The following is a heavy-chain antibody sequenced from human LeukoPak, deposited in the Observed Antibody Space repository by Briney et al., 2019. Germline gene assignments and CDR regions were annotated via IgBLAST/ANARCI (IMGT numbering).Heavy chain of an antibody. Sequence: PSETLSLTCAVYGGSFSGYYWSWIRQPPGKGLEWIGEINHSGSTNYNPSLKSRVTISVDTSKNQFSLKPSSVTAADTAVYYCARGAVRGVNGYWGQGTLVTVSS. V-gene: IGHV4-34*01. CDR2: INHSGST. D-gene: IGHD3-10*01. CDR3: ARGAVRGVNGY. CDR1: GGSFSGYY. J-gene: IGHJ4*02.